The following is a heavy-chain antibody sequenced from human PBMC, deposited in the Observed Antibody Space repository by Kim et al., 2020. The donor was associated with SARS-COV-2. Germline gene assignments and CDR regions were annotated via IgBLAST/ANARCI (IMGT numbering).Heavy chain of an antibody. CDR1: GFSFTNAW. Sequence: GGSLRLSCAASGFSFTNAWMSWVRQAPGKGLEWVGRIKTKTDGGTRDYAAPVRGRFTISRDDSENTLYLQMNSLKIEDTGVYYCTTVRGSVEVLPAMCADYWGQGILVTVSS. D-gene: IGHD2-2*01. J-gene: IGHJ4*02. CDR3: TTVRGSVEVLPAMCADY. V-gene: IGHV3-15*01. CDR2: IKTKTDGGTR.